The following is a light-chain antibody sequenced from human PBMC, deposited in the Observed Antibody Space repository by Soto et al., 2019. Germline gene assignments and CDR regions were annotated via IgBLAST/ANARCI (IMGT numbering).Light chain of an antibody. V-gene: IGKV3-20*01. CDR3: QQYGNLPLT. CDR1: XTXXX. CDR2: RVS. J-gene: IGKJ4*01. Sequence: EIVLTQSPGXLXLSPGEXXTXXXRASXTXXXLAWYQRKPGQAPRLLIYRVSSRATGVPDRFSGSGSGTDYTLTISRLEPEDFAVYYCQQYGNLPLTFGGGTKVEIK.